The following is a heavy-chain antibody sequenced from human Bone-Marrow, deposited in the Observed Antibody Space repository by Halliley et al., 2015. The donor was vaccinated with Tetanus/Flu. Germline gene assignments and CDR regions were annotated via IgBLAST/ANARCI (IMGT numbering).Heavy chain of an antibody. CDR3: ARSRRMVRGERQMYYDYGMDV. CDR2: GST. V-gene: IGHV4-59*01. D-gene: IGHD3-10*01. Sequence: GSTNYTPPLKNRVPISVDTSKNQFSLKLSSVTAADTAVYYCARSRRMVRGERQMYYDYGMDVWGQGTTVTVSS. J-gene: IGHJ6*02.